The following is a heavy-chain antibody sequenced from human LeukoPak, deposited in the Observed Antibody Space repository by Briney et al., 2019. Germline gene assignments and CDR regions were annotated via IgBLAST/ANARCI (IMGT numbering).Heavy chain of an antibody. CDR3: AREGIVVVPAAIADDYYYYMDV. Sequence: TGGSLRLSCAASGFTFSSYWMSWVRQAPGKGLEWVANIKQDGSEKYYVDSVKGRFTISRDNAKNSLYLQMNSLRAEDTAVYYCAREGIVVVPAAIADDYYYYMDVWGQGTMVTVSS. V-gene: IGHV3-7*01. CDR1: GFTFSSYW. J-gene: IGHJ6*03. CDR2: IKQDGSEK. D-gene: IGHD2-2*02.